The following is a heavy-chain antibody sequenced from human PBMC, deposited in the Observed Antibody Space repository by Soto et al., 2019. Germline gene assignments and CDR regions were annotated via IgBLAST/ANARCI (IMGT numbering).Heavy chain of an antibody. CDR3: ARAGGNHFDY. Sequence: SETLSLTCTVSGGSISSGGYYWSWIRQHPGKGLEWIGYTYYSGSTYYSPSLKSRVTISVDTSKNQFSLKLSSVTAADTAVYYCARAGGNHFDYWGQGTLVTVSS. CDR2: TYYSGST. V-gene: IGHV4-31*03. CDR1: GGSISSGGYY. D-gene: IGHD2-15*01. J-gene: IGHJ4*02.